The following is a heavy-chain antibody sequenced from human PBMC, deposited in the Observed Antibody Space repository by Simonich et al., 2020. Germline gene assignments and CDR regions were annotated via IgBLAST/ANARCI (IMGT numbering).Heavy chain of an antibody. Sequence: QVQLVQSGAEVKKPGASVKVSCKASGYTFTGYYMHWVRQAPGQGLEWVGRINHNSGCTNYAQKFQGRVTMTSDTSISTAYMELSRLRSDDTAVYYCARGPRWTGDDAFDIWGQGTMVTVSS. CDR3: ARGPRWTGDDAFDI. D-gene: IGHD7-27*01. CDR2: INHNSGCT. V-gene: IGHV1-2*02. J-gene: IGHJ3*02. CDR1: GYTFTGYY.